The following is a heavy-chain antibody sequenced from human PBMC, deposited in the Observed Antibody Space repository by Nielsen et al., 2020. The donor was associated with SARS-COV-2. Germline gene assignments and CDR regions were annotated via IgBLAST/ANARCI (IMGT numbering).Heavy chain of an antibody. CDR3: ARQSPPPYYYYGMDI. CDR1: GGSISGDH. V-gene: IGHV4-59*01. Sequence: SETLSLTCTVSGGSISGDHWSWIRQPPGKGLECLGYVHSVGSTRYNPSRKSRLTISLDTSKNQFSLELTSMTAADPAVYYWARQSPPPYYYYGMDIWSPGTTVTVSS. J-gene: IGHJ6*02. CDR2: VHSVGST.